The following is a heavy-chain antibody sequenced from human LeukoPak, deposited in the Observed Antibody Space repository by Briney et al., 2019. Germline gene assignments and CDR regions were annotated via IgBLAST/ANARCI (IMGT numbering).Heavy chain of an antibody. CDR2: ISYDGSNK. D-gene: IGHD2-21*02. CDR3: AREVTAVDY. J-gene: IGHJ4*02. Sequence: GGSLRLSCAASGFTFSSYAMHWVRQAPGKGLEWVAVISYDGSNKYYADSVKGRFTISRDNSKNSVYLQVNSLRAEDTAVYYCAREVTAVDYWGQGTLVTVSS. CDR1: GFTFSSYA. V-gene: IGHV3-30-3*01.